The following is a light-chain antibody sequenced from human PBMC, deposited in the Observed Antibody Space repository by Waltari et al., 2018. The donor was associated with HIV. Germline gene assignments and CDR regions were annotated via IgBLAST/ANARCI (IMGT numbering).Light chain of an antibody. Sequence: QSVLTQPPSASGTPGQRVTIPCSGSSSNIGNNNVYWYRQLPGLAPRPLIYRNNQRPSGVPDRFSASKSGTSASLAISGLRSEDEADYYCATWGDSLSGPVVFGGGTKLTVL. CDR1: SSNIGNNN. CDR2: RNN. CDR3: ATWGDSLSGPVV. J-gene: IGLJ2*01. V-gene: IGLV1-47*01.